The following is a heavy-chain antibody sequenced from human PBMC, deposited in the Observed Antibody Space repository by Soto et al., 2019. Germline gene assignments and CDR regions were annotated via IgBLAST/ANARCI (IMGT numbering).Heavy chain of an antibody. Sequence: GASVKVSCKASGGTFSSYTISWVRQAPGQGLEWMGRIIPILGIANYAQKFQGRVTITADKSTSTAYMELSSLRSEDTAVYYCARHSSSHYAFDTWGQGTMVTVSS. CDR2: IIPILGIA. CDR1: GGTFSSYT. CDR3: ARHSSSHYAFDT. V-gene: IGHV1-69*02. J-gene: IGHJ3*02. D-gene: IGHD6-13*01.